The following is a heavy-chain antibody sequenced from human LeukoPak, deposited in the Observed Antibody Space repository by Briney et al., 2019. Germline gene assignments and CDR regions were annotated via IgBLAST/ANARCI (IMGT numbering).Heavy chain of an antibody. CDR2: VYSGDRT. D-gene: IGHD1-26*01. CDR1: GFTVNSNY. CDR3: ARGYLIDY. Sequence: GGSLRLSCAASGFTVNSNYMSWVRQAPGKGLEWVSVVYSGDRTYYADSVKGRFTISRDDSTNALYLLMNSLRAEDTAVYYCARGYLIDYWGQGTLVTVSS. J-gene: IGHJ4*02. V-gene: IGHV3-66*01.